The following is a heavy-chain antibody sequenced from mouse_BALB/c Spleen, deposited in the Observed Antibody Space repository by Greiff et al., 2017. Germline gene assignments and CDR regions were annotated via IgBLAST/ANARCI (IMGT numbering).Heavy chain of an antibody. CDR1: GFTFSSYG. CDR3: ARHDYYGSSYDFDY. D-gene: IGHD1-1*01. J-gene: IGHJ2*01. V-gene: IGHV5-6*01. CDR2: ISSGGSYT. Sequence: EVKVVESGGDLVKPGGSLKLSCAASGFTFSSYGMSWVRQTPDKRLEWVATISSGGSYTYYPDSVKGRFTISRDNAKNTLYLQMSSLKSEDTAMYYCARHDYYGSSYDFDYWGQGTTLTVSS.